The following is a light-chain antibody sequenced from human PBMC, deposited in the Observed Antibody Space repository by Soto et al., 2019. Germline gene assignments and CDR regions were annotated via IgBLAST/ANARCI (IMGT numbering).Light chain of an antibody. Sequence: DIQMTQSPSTLSASVGDRVTITCRASESMSNCLAWYQQKPGKAPKLLISGASSLQSGVPSRFSGSASGTEFTLTISSLQPDDFATYYCQHYNSYSEAFGQGTKVELK. CDR2: GAS. CDR1: ESMSNC. J-gene: IGKJ1*01. CDR3: QHYNSYSEA. V-gene: IGKV1-5*01.